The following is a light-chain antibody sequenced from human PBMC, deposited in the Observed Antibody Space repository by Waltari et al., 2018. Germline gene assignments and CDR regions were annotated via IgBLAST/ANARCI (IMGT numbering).Light chain of an antibody. V-gene: IGKV1-9*01. J-gene: IGKJ5*01. CDR2: ATS. CDR1: QVILGY. Sequence: DILMTQSPSSLSASVGDRVTITCRASQVILGYLAWYQQRPGKAPKFLIYATSTLRSGVPSRFSGSGSGTDFTLTISDLQPEDFATYYCQQLKSYPITFGQGTRLEIK. CDR3: QQLKSYPIT.